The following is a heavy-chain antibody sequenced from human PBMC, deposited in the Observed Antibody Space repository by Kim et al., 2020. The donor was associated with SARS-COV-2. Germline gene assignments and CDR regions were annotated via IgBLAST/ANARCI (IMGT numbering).Heavy chain of an antibody. D-gene: IGHD5-18*01. J-gene: IGHJ4*02. V-gene: IGHV4-34*01. CDR3: ARAPIQLWLHYFDY. Sequence: NPSLKSRVTISVDTSKNQFSLKLSSVTAADTAVYYCARAPIQLWLHYFDYWGQGTLVTVSS.